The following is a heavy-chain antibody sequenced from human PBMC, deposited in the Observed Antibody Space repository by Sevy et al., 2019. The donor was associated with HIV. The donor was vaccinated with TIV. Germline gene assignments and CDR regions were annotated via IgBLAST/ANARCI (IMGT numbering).Heavy chain of an antibody. J-gene: IGHJ4*02. CDR2: IYFSGGA. V-gene: IGHV4-39*02. CDR1: GASISSNTYY. Sequence: SETLSLTCTVSGASISSNTYYWGWIRQPPGKDLDWIGSIYFSGGAYYNPSLKGRVTISVDTSKNQFSLKVRSVTATDTAVYYCAREGPRIAQFDNWGQRTLVTVSS. D-gene: IGHD6-13*01. CDR3: AREGPRIAQFDN.